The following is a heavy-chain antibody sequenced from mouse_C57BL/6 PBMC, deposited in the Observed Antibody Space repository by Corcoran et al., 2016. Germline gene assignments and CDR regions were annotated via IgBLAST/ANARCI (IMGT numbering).Heavy chain of an antibody. J-gene: IGHJ4*01. CDR3: ARTYYSNSHYAMDY. Sequence: EILLQQSGPELVKPGASVKISCKASGYTFTDYYIIWGKQSHGMSLEWCGDINPNNGGTSYNQKFNGKATLTVDKSSNTAYMELRSLTSEDSAVYYCARTYYSNSHYAMDYWGQGTSVTVSS. D-gene: IGHD2-5*01. CDR1: GYTFTDYY. CDR2: INPNNGGT. V-gene: IGHV1-26*01.